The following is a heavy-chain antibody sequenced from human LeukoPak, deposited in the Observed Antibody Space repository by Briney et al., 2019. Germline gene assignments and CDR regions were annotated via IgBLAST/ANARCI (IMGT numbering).Heavy chain of an antibody. CDR3: AGKPSGSYAYYFDY. CDR1: GYTVAGYY. D-gene: IGHD1-26*01. CDR2: IIPIFGTA. V-gene: IGHV1-69*13. J-gene: IGHJ4*02. Sequence: SSVTVSCPASGYTVAGYYMHWVRQAPGQGIEWMGGIIPIFGTANYAQKFQGRVTITADESTSTAYMELSSLRSEDTAVYYCAGKPSGSYAYYFDYWGQGTLVTVSS.